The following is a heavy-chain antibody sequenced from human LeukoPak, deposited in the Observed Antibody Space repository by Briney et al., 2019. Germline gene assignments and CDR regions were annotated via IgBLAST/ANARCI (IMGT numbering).Heavy chain of an antibody. CDR1: GFTSSSYA. CDR3: AGSYQLLHYYYYGMDV. CDR2: ISYDGSNK. D-gene: IGHD2-2*01. J-gene: IGHJ6*02. Sequence: GGSLRLSCAASGFTSSSYAMHWVRQAPGKGLEWVAVISYDGSNKYYADSVKGRFTISRDNSKNTLYLQMNSLRAEDTAVYYCAGSYQLLHYYYYGMDVWGQGTTVTVSS. V-gene: IGHV3-30-3*01.